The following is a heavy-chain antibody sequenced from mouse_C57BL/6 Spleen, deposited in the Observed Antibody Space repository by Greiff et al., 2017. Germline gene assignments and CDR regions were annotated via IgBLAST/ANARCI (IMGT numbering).Heavy chain of an antibody. D-gene: IGHD1-1*01. J-gene: IGHJ3*01. Sequence: QVQLQQPGAELVMPGASVKLSCKASGYTFTSYWMHWVKQRPGQGLEWIGEIDPSDSYTNYNQKFKGKSTLTVDKSSSTAYMQLSRLTSEDSAVYYRARSVVAKGFAYRGQGTLVTVSA. V-gene: IGHV1-69*01. CDR1: GYTFTSYW. CDR2: IDPSDSYT. CDR3: ARSVVAKGFAY.